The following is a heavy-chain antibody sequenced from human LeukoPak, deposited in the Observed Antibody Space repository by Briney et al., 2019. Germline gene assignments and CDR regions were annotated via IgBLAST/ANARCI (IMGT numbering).Heavy chain of an antibody. CDR3: ARDSLVRGVINAFDI. V-gene: IGHV4-39*07. D-gene: IGHD3-10*01. CDR2: IYYSGST. J-gene: IGHJ3*02. CDR1: GGSISSSSYY. Sequence: SETLSLTCTVSGGSISSSSYYWGWIRQPPGKGLEWIGSIYYSGSTYYNPSLKSRVTISVDRSKNQFSLKLSSVTAADTAVYYCARDSLVRGVINAFDIWGQGTMVTVSS.